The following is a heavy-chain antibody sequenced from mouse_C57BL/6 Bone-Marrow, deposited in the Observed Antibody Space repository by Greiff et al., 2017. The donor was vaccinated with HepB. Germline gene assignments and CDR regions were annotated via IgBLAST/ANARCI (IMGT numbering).Heavy chain of an antibody. Sequence: QVQLQQPGAELVKPGASVKMSCKASGYTFTSYWITWVKQRPEQGLEWIGDIYPDSGSTNYNEKFKSKATLTADTSSSTAYMQLSSLTSEDSAVYYCTNRDYDFYYWGQGTTLTVSS. CDR2: IYPDSGST. J-gene: IGHJ2*01. CDR3: TNRDYDFYY. V-gene: IGHV1-55*01. D-gene: IGHD2-4*01. CDR1: GYTFTSYW.